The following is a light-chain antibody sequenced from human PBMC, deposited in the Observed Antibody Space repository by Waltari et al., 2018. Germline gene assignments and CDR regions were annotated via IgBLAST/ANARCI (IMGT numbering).Light chain of an antibody. V-gene: IGKV1-39*01. CDR3: QQSYDVPHT. Sequence: DIQMTQSPSSLSASVGDKVTIACRAGRGISTYLNWFHQKPGKAPRLLVHTASSLESGVSSRFRGSGSGTEFTLTIASLRPEDVGTYYCQQSYDVPHTFGPGTRVEI. J-gene: IGKJ3*01. CDR2: TAS. CDR1: RGISTY.